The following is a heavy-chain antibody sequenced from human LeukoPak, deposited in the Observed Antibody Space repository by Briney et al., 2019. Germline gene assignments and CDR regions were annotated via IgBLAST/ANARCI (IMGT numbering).Heavy chain of an antibody. V-gene: IGHV1-2*02. J-gene: IGHJ4*02. Sequence: ASVKVSCKASGYTFIGYWIHWVRQAPGQGLEWMGWINPNSDVTKYAQKFQGRVTMTRDTSISTAYMEVTRLTSDDTAVYYCAREEAEQGSYDRFGFDSWGQGTLVTVSS. D-gene: IGHD3-10*01. CDR2: INPNSDVT. CDR1: GYTFIGYW. CDR3: AREEAEQGSYDRFGFDS.